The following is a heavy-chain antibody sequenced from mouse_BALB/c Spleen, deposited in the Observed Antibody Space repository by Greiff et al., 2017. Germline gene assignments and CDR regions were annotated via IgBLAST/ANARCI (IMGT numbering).Heavy chain of an antibody. CDR1: GYSITSDYA. V-gene: IGHV3-2*02. CDR2: ISYSGST. J-gene: IGHJ1*01. CDR3: ARGTIGRSYWYFDV. Sequence: EVQLQESGPGLVKPSQSLSLTCTVTGYSITSDYAWNWIRQFPGNKLEWMGYISYSGSTSYNPSLKSRISITRDTSKNQFFLQLNSVTTEDTATYYCARGTIGRSYWYFDVWGAGTTVTVSS. D-gene: IGHD2-14*01.